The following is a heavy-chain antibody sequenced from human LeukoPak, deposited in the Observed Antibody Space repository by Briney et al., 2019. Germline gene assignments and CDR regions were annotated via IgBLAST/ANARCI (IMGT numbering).Heavy chain of an antibody. D-gene: IGHD2-2*01. CDR2: IYHSGST. Sequence: SETLSLTCAVYGGSFSGYYWSWIRQPPGKGLEWIGYIYHSGSTYYNPSLKSRVTISVDRSKNQFSLKLSSVTAADTAVYYCARGGCSSTSCRNVGTNAFDYWGQGTLVTVSS. J-gene: IGHJ4*02. CDR1: GGSFSGYY. CDR3: ARGGCSSTSCRNVGTNAFDY. V-gene: IGHV4-34*01.